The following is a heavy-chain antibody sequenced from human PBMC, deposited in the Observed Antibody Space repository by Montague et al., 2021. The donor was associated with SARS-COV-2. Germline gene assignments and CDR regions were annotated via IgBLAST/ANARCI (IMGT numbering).Heavy chain of an antibody. CDR1: GGSISSYY. CDR2: IYYSGST. CDR3: ARDSRTDFDWLFPDSGSYYYDLDD. J-gene: IGHJ6*03. V-gene: IGHV4-59*01. Sequence: SETLSLTCTLSGGSISSYYWSWIRQPPGKGLEWIGYIYYSGSTNYNPSLKSRVTISVDTSKNQFSLKLSSVTAADPAVYYCARDSRTDFDWLFPDSGSYYYDLDDWGKGTTVTVSS. D-gene: IGHD3-9*01.